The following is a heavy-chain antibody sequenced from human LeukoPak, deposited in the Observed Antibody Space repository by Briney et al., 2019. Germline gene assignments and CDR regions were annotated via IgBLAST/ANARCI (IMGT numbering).Heavy chain of an antibody. J-gene: IGHJ4*02. CDR2: INWSGGRT. CDR1: GFMLDDYG. V-gene: IGHV3-20*04. D-gene: IGHD1/OR15-1a*01. Sequence: RGSLRLSCAPSGFMLDDYGMRWVRPGPRKRLEWVSGINWSGGRTGYGDSLKGRFTISRDNAKNTLYLQMNSLRAEDTALYYCARDLTRTDNWGQGTLVTVSS. CDR3: ARDLTRTDN.